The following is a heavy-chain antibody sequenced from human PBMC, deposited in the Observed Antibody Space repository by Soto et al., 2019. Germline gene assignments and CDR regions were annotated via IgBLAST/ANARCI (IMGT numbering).Heavy chain of an antibody. CDR3: AASNYDILTGYYSPSDY. CDR1: GGTFSSYT. Sequence: SVKVSCKASGGTFSSYTISWVRQAPGQGLEWMGRIIPILGIANYAQKFQGRVTITADKSTSTAYMELSSLRSEDTAVYYCAASNYDILTGYYSPSDYWGQGTLVTVSS. CDR2: IIPILGIA. D-gene: IGHD3-9*01. J-gene: IGHJ4*02. V-gene: IGHV1-69*02.